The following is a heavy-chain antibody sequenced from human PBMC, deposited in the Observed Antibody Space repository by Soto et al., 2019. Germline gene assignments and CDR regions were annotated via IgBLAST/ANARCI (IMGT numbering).Heavy chain of an antibody. CDR2: IHYSGTT. CDR1: NGSITDYY. Sequence: HVQLQESGPGLVKPSETLSLTCSVSNGSITDYYWTWIRQPPGKGLEWIGYIHYSGTTHYSPSLKSRVTISVDTSKSQFSLKLSSVTAADTAVYYCARGILEAAASKPFDIWGHGTMVTVSP. V-gene: IGHV4-59*01. J-gene: IGHJ3*02. CDR3: ARGILEAAASKPFDI. D-gene: IGHD6-13*01.